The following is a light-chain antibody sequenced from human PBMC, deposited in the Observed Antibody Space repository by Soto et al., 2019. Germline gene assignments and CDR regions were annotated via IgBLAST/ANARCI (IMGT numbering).Light chain of an antibody. CDR2: VERSGSY. CDR1: GGYSTYI. J-gene: IGLJ2*01. CDR3: ETWDSNTFVV. Sequence: QPVLTQSSSASASLGSSVKLTCTLSGGYSTYIIAWHQQQPGKAPRYLMKVERSGSYNKGSGVPDRFSGSSSGADRYLTISNLQSEDEADYYCETWDSNTFVVFGGGTKLTVL. V-gene: IGLV4-60*03.